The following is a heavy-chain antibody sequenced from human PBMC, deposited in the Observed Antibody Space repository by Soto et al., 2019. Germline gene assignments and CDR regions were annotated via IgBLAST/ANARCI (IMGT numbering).Heavy chain of an antibody. V-gene: IGHV3-23*01. J-gene: IGHJ4*02. CDR1: GFNFNAYV. D-gene: IGHD6-19*01. CDR2: ISFTGDSR. Sequence: PGGSLRLSCAASGFNFNAYVMNWVRQAPGKGLEWVSIISFTGDSRYYADSVKDRFTISRDNSKNTLYLQMNSLRAEDTAVYYFAKASIAVAGDYVHWGQGPLVTV. CDR3: AKASIAVAGDYVH.